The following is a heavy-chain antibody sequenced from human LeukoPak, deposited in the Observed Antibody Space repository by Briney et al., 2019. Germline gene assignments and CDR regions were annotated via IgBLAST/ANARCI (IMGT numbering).Heavy chain of an antibody. CDR2: MNPNSGNT. CDR1: GYTFTSYD. CDR3: ARDHEVGAHNY. V-gene: IGHV1-8*03. D-gene: IGHD1-26*01. Sequence: ASVKVSCKASGYTFTSYDIHWVRQATGQGLEWMGWMNPNSGNTGYAQKFQGRVTITRNTSISTAYMELSSLRSEDTAVYYCARDHEVGAHNYWGQGTLVTVSS. J-gene: IGHJ4*02.